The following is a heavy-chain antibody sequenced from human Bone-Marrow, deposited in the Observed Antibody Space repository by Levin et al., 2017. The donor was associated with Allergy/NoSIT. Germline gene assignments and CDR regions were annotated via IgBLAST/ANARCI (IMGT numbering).Heavy chain of an antibody. J-gene: IGHJ4*02. CDR3: AKRKVVVAAYIDY. V-gene: IGHV3-23*01. D-gene: IGHD2-15*01. Sequence: LSLTCAASGFTFSSYAMSWVRQAPGKGLEWVSAISGSGGSTYYADSVKGRFTISRDNSKNTLYLQMNSLRAEDTAVYYCAKRKVVVAAYIDYWGQGTLVTVSS. CDR1: GFTFSSYA. CDR2: ISGSGGST.